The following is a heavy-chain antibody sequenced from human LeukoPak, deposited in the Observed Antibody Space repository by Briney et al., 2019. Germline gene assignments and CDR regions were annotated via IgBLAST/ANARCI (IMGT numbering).Heavy chain of an antibody. CDR3: ARKENVYYYFDY. CDR1: GYSITSSSW. D-gene: IGHD3-10*01. Sequence: SETLSLTCAVSGYSITSSSWWGWIRQPPGKGLEWIGYIYHSGTTYYNPSLQSRVTMSVDTSKNQFSLKLSSVTAADTAVYYCARKENVYYYFDYWGQGTLVTVSS. CDR2: IYHSGTT. J-gene: IGHJ4*02. V-gene: IGHV4-28*01.